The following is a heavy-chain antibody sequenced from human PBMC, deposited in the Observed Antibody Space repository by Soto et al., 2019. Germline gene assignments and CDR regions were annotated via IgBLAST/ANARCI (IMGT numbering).Heavy chain of an antibody. J-gene: IGHJ6*02. CDR2: IDPKIGTA. V-gene: IGHV1-69*06. Sequence: SVKVSCKASGGTFSSYAISWVRQAPGQGLEWMGGIDPKIGTAIYAQKFQGRVTMTEDTSTDTAYMELSSLRSEDTAVYYCATFKLGGYYDTSDDYAMDVWGQGTTVTVSS. CDR3: ATFKLGGYYDTSDDYAMDV. D-gene: IGHD1-26*01. CDR1: GGTFSSYA.